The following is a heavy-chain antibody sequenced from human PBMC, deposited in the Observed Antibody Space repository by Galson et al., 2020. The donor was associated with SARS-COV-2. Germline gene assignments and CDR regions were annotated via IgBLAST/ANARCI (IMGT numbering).Heavy chain of an antibody. J-gene: IGHJ4*02. CDR2: IYSSGST. Sequence: ETSETLSLTCTVSGGSISSSYWSWIRQPPGKGLEWIGYIYSSGSTNYNPSLKSRVTISVDTSKNQFSLKLSSVTAADTAVYYCARRQGNYGIGYFDYWGQGTLVTVSS. CDR3: ARRQGNYGIGYFDY. CDR1: GGSISSSY. V-gene: IGHV4-4*08. D-gene: IGHD1-7*01.